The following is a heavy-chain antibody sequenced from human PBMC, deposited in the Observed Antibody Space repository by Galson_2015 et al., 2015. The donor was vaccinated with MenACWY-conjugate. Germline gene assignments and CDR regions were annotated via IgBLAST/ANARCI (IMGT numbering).Heavy chain of an antibody. J-gene: IGHJ4*02. CDR1: GFTFTTYG. CDR3: AKGYYYDTNGHNPEVFEY. V-gene: IGHV3-23*01. D-gene: IGHD3-22*01. Sequence: LRLSCAASGFTFTTYGLSWVRQAPGKGLEWVSSVSSTYTNTYYADSVRGRFSISRDNSKNTVYLQMSSLRVEDTAIYHCAKGYYYDTNGHNPEVFEYWGQGALVTVSS. CDR2: VSSTYTNT.